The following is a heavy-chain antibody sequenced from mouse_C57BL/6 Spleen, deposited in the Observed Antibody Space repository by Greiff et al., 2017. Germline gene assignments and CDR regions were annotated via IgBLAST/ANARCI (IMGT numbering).Heavy chain of an antibody. V-gene: IGHV1-39*01. CDR1: GYSFTDYN. Sequence: LQESGPELVKPGASVKISCKASGYSFTDYNMNWVKQSNGKSLEWIGVINPNYGTTSYNQKFKGKATLTVDQSSSTAYMQLNSLTSEDSAVYYCARGGLYYSNLYAGDYWGQGTSVTVSS. D-gene: IGHD2-5*01. CDR3: ARGGLYYSNLYAGDY. CDR2: INPNYGTT. J-gene: IGHJ4*01.